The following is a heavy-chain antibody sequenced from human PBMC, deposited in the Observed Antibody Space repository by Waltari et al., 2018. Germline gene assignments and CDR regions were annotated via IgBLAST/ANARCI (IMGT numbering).Heavy chain of an antibody. D-gene: IGHD6-13*01. J-gene: IGHJ4*02. CDR3: ARGSPAGVRHHFDY. Sequence: EVQLVESGGGLLQPGWSLRISCAVSGFTLSAYELSWVRQDPGKGLEWISYISVGGTTTYYADPVRGRFTISRDNAKNSLYLQMSSLRVEDTAVYYCARGSPAGVRHHFDYWGQGVLVTVSS. CDR2: ISVGGTTT. V-gene: IGHV3-48*03. CDR1: GFTLSAYE.